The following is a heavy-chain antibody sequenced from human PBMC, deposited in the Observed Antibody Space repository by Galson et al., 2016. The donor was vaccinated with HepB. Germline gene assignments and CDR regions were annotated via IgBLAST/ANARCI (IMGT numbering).Heavy chain of an antibody. V-gene: IGHV3-23*01. D-gene: IGHD6-19*01. CDR3: AKKSLVAGTATYVFDN. J-gene: IGHJ4*02. CDR2: ISGSGGSI. Sequence: SLRLSCAASGFPFSTYGMSWVRQAPGKGLEWVSGISGSGGSIYSADSVKGRFTISRDNSKNTLYLQMSSLRADDTAVYYCAKKSLVAGTATYVFDNWGQGTLVTVSS. CDR1: GFPFSTYG.